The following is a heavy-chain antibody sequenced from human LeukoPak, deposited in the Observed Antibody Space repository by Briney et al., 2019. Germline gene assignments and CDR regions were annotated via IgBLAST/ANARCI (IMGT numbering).Heavy chain of an antibody. CDR1: GFTFSSYE. CDR2: ISSSGSTI. D-gene: IGHD3-10*01. V-gene: IGHV3-48*03. J-gene: IGHJ4*02. Sequence: GGSLRLSCAASGFTFSSYEMNWVRQAPGKGLEWVSYISSSGSTIYYADSVKGRFTISRDNAKNSLYLQMNSLRVEDTAVYYCVRESAGSSLDYWGQGTLVTVSS. CDR3: VRESAGSSLDY.